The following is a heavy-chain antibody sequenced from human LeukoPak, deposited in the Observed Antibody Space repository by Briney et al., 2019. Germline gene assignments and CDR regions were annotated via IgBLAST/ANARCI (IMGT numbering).Heavy chain of an antibody. Sequence: SETLSLTCTVSGGSISSYYWGWIRQPPGKGLEWIGSIYYSGSTYYNPSLKSRVTISVDTSKNQFSLKLSSVTAADTAVYYCARSRRYDFWSGYHPDFDYWGQGTLVTVSS. J-gene: IGHJ4*02. D-gene: IGHD3-3*01. V-gene: IGHV4-39*07. CDR2: IYYSGST. CDR3: ARSRRYDFWSGYHPDFDY. CDR1: GGSISSYY.